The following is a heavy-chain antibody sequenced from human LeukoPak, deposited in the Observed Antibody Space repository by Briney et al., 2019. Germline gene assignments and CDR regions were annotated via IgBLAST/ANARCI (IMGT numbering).Heavy chain of an antibody. CDR3: ARDSGDYGHVWGSYPLDP. J-gene: IGHJ5*02. CDR2: ISYSGTT. CDR1: GGSINYYY. Sequence: PSETLSLTCTVSGGSINYYYWSWLRQPPGKGLEWIGYISYSGTTNYNPSLKSRVTISVDTSKNQFSLKLISVTAADTALYYCARDSGDYGHVWGSYPLDPWGQGTLVTVSS. V-gene: IGHV4-59*01. D-gene: IGHD3-16*02.